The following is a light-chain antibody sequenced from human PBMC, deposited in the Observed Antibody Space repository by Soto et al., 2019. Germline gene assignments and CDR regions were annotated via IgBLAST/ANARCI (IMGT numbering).Light chain of an antibody. CDR3: SSFTNTITRYA. J-gene: IGLJ1*01. Sequence: ALTQPASVSGSPGQSITISCTGTSSDVGGYNYVSWFQHHPGKAPKLMIYEVSYRPSGVSNRFSGSKSGDTASLTISGLQAEDEADYYCSSFTNTITRYAFGTGTKVTVL. CDR2: EVS. CDR1: SSDVGGYNY. V-gene: IGLV2-14*01.